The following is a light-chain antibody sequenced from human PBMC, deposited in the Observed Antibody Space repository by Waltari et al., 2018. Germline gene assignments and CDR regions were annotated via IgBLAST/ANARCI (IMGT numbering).Light chain of an antibody. Sequence: EIVLTQSPATLSLSPGERATLSCRADQNVDRQLAWYQHKPGQPPRLLIYDVSDRATGVPARFSGGGSGTDFTLTISSLEPEDLAVYYCLQRYRWPRTVGQGTKLE. CDR2: DVS. CDR3: LQRYRWPRT. CDR1: QNVDRQ. V-gene: IGKV3-11*01. J-gene: IGKJ2*01.